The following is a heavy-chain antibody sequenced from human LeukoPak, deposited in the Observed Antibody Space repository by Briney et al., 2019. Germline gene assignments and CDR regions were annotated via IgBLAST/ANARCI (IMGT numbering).Heavy chain of an antibody. J-gene: IGHJ4*02. Sequence: GGSLRLSCAASGFTFSSYAMSWVRQAPGKGLEWVSAISGSGGSTYYADSVKGRFTISRDNSKNTLYLQMNSLRAEDTAVYYCAKDQNYYGSGSYYTTFDYWGQGTLVTVSS. V-gene: IGHV3-23*01. CDR3: AKDQNYYGSGSYYTTFDY. CDR2: ISGSGGST. CDR1: GFTFSSYA. D-gene: IGHD3-10*01.